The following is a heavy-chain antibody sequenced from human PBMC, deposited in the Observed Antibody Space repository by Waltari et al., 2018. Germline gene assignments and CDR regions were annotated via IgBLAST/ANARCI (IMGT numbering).Heavy chain of an antibody. CDR3: ARERADITMVRGVSIEDYGMDV. D-gene: IGHD3-10*01. CDR1: GGSISSYY. J-gene: IGHJ6*02. V-gene: IGHV4-4*07. CDR2: IYTSGST. Sequence: QVQLQESGPGLVKPSETLSLTCTVSGGSISSYYWSWIRQPAGKGLEWIGRIYTSGSTTNNTARTSRITRALGTSKNQFAPKMSYVTAADTAVYDGARERADITMVRGVSIEDYGMDVWGQGTTVTVSS.